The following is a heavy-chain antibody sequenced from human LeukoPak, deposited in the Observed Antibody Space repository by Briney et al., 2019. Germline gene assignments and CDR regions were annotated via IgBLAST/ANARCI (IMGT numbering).Heavy chain of an antibody. V-gene: IGHV1-3*01. D-gene: IGHD4-17*01. Sequence: GASVKVSCKASGYIFTDYAIQWVRQAPGQGLEWMGWINAGNGKTKYSQKFQGRVTITRDTSASTAYMELSGLRSEDTAVYYCARARWTSTVTTYYLDYWGQRTLVTVSS. CDR2: INAGNGKT. CDR3: ARARWTSTVTTYYLDY. J-gene: IGHJ4*02. CDR1: GYIFTDYA.